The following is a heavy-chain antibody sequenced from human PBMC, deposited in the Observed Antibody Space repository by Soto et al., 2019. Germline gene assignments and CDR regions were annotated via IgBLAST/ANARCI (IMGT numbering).Heavy chain of an antibody. V-gene: IGHV1-46*01. J-gene: IGHJ6*02. CDR1: GYTFTSYY. Sequence: GASVKVSCKASGYTFTSYYMHWVRQAPGQGLEWMGIINPSGGSTSYAQKFQGRVTMTRDTSTSTVYMELSSLRSEDTAVYYCARDILAPGGSTSCYNCYYGMDVWGQGTTVTVSS. CDR2: INPSGGST. D-gene: IGHD2-2*02. CDR3: ARDILAPGGSTSCYNCYYGMDV.